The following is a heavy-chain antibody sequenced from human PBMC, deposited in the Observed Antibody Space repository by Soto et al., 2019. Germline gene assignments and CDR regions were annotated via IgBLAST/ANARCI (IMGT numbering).Heavy chain of an antibody. J-gene: IGHJ4*02. V-gene: IGHV3-23*01. CDR2: ISGSGGST. CDR3: ARTQKRGYYYDSSGFPTFDY. Sequence: VGSLRLSCAASGFTFSSYAMSWVRQAPGKGLEWVSAISGSGGSTYYADSLKGRFTISRDNSKNTLYLQMNSLRAEDTAVYYCARTQKRGYYYDSSGFPTFDYWGQGTLVTVSS. D-gene: IGHD3-22*01. CDR1: GFTFSSYA.